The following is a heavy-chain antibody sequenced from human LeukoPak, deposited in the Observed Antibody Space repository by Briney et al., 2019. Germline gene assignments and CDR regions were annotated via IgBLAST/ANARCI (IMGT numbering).Heavy chain of an antibody. CDR1: GFSLSTSGVG. CDR2: IYWDDDK. J-gene: IGHJ5*02. V-gene: IGHV2-5*02. D-gene: IGHD5-18*01. Sequence: SGPTPVKPTQTLTLTCTFSGFSLSTSGVGVGWIRQPPGKALEWLALIYWDDDKRYSPSLKSRLTITKDTSKNQVVLTMTNMDPVDTATYYCAHTYTAMVYNWFDPWGQGTLVTVSS. CDR3: AHTYTAMVYNWFDP.